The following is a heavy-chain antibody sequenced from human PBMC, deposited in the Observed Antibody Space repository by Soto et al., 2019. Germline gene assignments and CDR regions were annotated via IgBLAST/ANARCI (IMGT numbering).Heavy chain of an antibody. CDR2: IYYSGST. CDR3: AREGGIVGATAADY. V-gene: IGHV4-31*03. CDR1: GGSISSGGYY. Sequence: QVQLQESGPGLVKPSQTLSLTCTVSGGSISSGGYYWSWIRQHPGKGLEWIGYIYYSGSTYYNPSLKCRVTISVDTSKNRCSLKLSSVTAADTAVYYCAREGGIVGATAADYWGQGTLVTVSS. D-gene: IGHD1-26*01. J-gene: IGHJ4*02.